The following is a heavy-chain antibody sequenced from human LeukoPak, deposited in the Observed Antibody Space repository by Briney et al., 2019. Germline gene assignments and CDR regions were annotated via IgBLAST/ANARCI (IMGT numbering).Heavy chain of an antibody. CDR2: INPNSGGT. V-gene: IGHV1-2*02. CDR3: ARGTCMGGGSCYRPSQFDP. CDR1: GYTFTGYY. J-gene: IGHJ5*02. D-gene: IGHD2-15*01. Sequence: ASVKVSCKASGYTFTGYYMHWVRQAPGQGLEWMGWINPNSGGTNYAQKFQGRVTMTRDTSISTAYMELSRLRSDDTAVYYCARGTCMGGGSCYRPSQFDPWGQGTLVTVSS.